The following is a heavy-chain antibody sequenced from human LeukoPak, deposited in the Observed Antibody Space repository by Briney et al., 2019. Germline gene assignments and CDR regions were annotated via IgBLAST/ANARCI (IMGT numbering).Heavy chain of an antibody. D-gene: IGHD5-24*01. CDR1: GGSFSGYY. CDR2: INHSGST. V-gene: IGHV4-34*01. Sequence: SETLSLTCAVYGGSFSGYYWSWIRQPPGKGLEWIGEINHSGSTNYNPSLKSRVTISVDTSKNQFSLKLSSVTAADTAVYYCAFRDGYNVDYWGQGTLVTVSS. CDR3: AFRDGYNVDY. J-gene: IGHJ4*02.